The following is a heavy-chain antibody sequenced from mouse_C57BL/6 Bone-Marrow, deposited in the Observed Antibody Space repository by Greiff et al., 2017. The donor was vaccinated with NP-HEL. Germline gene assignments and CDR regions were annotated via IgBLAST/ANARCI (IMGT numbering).Heavy chain of an antibody. Sequence: VQLQQSGAELARPGASVKLSCKASGYTFTSYGISWVKQRTGQGLEWIGEIYPRSGNTYYNEKFKGKATLTADKSSSTAYMELRSLTSDDSAVYFCARRTALYAMDYWGQGTSVTVSS. V-gene: IGHV1-81*01. CDR3: ARRTALYAMDY. CDR2: IYPRSGNT. J-gene: IGHJ4*01. CDR1: GYTFTSYG. D-gene: IGHD4-1*01.